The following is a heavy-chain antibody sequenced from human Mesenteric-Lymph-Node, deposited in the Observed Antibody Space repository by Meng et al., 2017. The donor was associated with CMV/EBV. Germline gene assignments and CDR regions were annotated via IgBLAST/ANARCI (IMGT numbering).Heavy chain of an antibody. CDR2: IAPSSAFT. Sequence: GGSLRLSCAASGFTFSSYWMHWVRQAPGKGLECVSGIAPSSAFTYYTDSVKGRFTISRDNSENTLYLQMNSLRAEDTAVYYCAKAWGGSSSRQLIDWGQGTLVTVSS. CDR1: GFTFSSYW. CDR3: AKAWGGSSSRQLID. V-gene: IGHV3-NL1*01. D-gene: IGHD2-2*01. J-gene: IGHJ4*02.